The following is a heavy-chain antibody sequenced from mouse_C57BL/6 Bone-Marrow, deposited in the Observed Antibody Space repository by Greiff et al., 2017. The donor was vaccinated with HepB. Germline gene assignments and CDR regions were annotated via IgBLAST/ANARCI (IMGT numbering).Heavy chain of an antibody. J-gene: IGHJ2*01. CDR3: AREEVWYFDY. V-gene: IGHV14-2*01. Sequence: EVQLQQSGAELVKPGASVKLSCTASGFNIKDYYMHWVKQRTEQGLEWIGRIDPEDSETKYAPKFQGKATIAADTSSNAAYLQLSSLTSEDTAVYYCAREEVWYFDYWGQGTTLTVSS. CDR2: IDPEDSET. CDR1: GFNIKDYY.